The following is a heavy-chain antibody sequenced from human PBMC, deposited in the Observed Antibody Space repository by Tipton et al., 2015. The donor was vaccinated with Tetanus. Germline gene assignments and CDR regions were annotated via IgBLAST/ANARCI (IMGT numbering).Heavy chain of an antibody. V-gene: IGHV3-53*01. CDR3: ARDRAPPSSWYFDL. Sequence: SLRLSCAASGFTFDDYAMHWVRQAPGKGLEWVSIIYGTSTTYYVDSVKGRFTISRDISKNMVYLQMNSLRAEDTAVYYCARDRAPPSSWYFDLWGRGTLVTVSS. J-gene: IGHJ2*01. CDR1: GFTFDDYA. CDR2: IYGTSTT. D-gene: IGHD3-10*01.